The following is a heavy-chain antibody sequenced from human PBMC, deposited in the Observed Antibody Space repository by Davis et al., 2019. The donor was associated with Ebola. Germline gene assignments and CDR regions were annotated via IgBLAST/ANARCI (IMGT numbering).Heavy chain of an antibody. CDR3: ARVGRYCSGGSCYLYYYYGMDV. CDR2: IYYSGST. Sequence: MPSETLSLTCTVSGGSISSYYWSWIRQPPGKGLEWIGYIYYSGSTNYNPSLKSRVTISVDTSKNQFSLKLSSVTAADTAVYYCARVGRYCSGGSCYLYYYYGMDVWGKGTTVTVSS. CDR1: GGSISSYY. D-gene: IGHD2-15*01. V-gene: IGHV4-59*01. J-gene: IGHJ6*04.